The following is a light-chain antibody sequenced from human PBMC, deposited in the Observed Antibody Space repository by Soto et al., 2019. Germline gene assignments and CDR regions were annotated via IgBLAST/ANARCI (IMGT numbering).Light chain of an antibody. J-gene: IGKJ3*01. CDR2: DAS. V-gene: IGKV3-11*01. Sequence: EIVLTQSPATLSLSPGERATLSCRASQSVSSYLAWYQQKPGHAPRLLIYDASNRATGIPARVSGSGSGTDFTLTISRLENEDYAVYYCQQRSNCTSFGTGTKVDIK. CDR1: QSVSSY. CDR3: QQRSNCTS.